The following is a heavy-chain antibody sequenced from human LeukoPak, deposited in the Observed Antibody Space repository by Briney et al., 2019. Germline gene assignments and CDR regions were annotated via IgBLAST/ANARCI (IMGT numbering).Heavy chain of an antibody. CDR3: ARRNAYCSSASCSHASYFYYGMDV. J-gene: IGHJ6*02. D-gene: IGHD2-2*01. V-gene: IGHV3-23*01. CDR1: GFTFSSYA. Sequence: GGSLRLSCAASGFTFSSYAMSWVRQAPGKGLEWVSAISGSGGSTYYADSVKGRFTISRDNSKNTLYLQMSTLRAEDTAVYYCARRNAYCSSASCSHASYFYYGMDVWGQGTTVTVSS. CDR2: ISGSGGST.